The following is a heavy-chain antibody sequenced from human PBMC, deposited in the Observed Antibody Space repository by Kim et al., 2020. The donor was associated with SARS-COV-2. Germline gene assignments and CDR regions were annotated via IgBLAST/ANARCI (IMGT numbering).Heavy chain of an antibody. D-gene: IGHD3-22*01. V-gene: IGHV3-11*05. J-gene: IGHJ4*02. CDR3: ARDLPDSSGYYYTQGDFDY. Sequence: GRFTISRDNAKNSLYLQMNSLRAEDTAVYYCARDLPDSSGYYYTQGDFDYWGQGTLVTVSS.